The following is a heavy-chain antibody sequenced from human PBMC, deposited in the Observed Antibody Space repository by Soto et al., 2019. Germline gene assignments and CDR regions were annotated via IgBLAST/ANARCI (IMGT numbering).Heavy chain of an antibody. V-gene: IGHV1-8*01. CDR2: MNPNSGNT. CDR3: ARVGGHERSHLGYYYYMDV. D-gene: IGHD3-16*01. CDR1: GYTFTSYD. J-gene: IGHJ6*03. Sequence: QVQLVQSGAEVKKPGASVKVSCKASGYTFTSYDINWVRQATGQGLEWMGWMNPNSGNTGYAQKFQGRVTMTRNTSISTAYMELSSLRSEDTAVYYYARVGGHERSHLGYYYYMDVWGKGTTVTVSS.